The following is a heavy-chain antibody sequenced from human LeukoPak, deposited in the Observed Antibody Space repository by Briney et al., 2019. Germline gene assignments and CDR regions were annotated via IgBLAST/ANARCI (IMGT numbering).Heavy chain of an antibody. J-gene: IGHJ4*02. D-gene: IGHD3-9*01. CDR2: ISNSSRYL. CDR3: ARDHWDILTGYYIDY. CDR1: EFTFSSYS. V-gene: IGHV3-21*01. Sequence: GGSLRLSRAASEFTFSSYSMNWVRQAPGKGLEWVSSISNSSRYLYYADSVKGRFTISRDNAKNSLYLQMNSLRAEDTAVYYCARDHWDILTGYYIDYWGQGTLVTVSS.